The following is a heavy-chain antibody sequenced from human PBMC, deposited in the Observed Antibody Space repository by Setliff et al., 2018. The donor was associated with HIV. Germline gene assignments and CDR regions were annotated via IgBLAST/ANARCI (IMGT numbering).Heavy chain of an antibody. J-gene: IGHJ4*02. CDR2: IYYTGST. D-gene: IGHD5-18*01. V-gene: IGHV4-59*11. CDR1: GGSISSHY. Sequence: LSLTCTVSGGSISSHYWSWIRQPPGKGLEWIGYIYYTGSTYYNPSLESRVTMSVDTSKNQFSLKLKFVAAADTAIYYCTRGRTDTAMAHDYWGQGTPVTVSS. CDR3: TRGRTDTAMAHDY.